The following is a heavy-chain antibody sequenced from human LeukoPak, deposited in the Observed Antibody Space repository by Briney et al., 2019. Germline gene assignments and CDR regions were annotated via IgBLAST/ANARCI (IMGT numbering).Heavy chain of an antibody. J-gene: IGHJ6*02. Sequence: PSETLSLTCAVYGGSFSGYYWSRIRQPPGKGLEWIGEINHSGSTNYNPSLKSRVTISVDTSKNQFSLKLSSVTAADTAVYYCARDGPTVTTGDYYYGMDVWGQGTTVTVSS. V-gene: IGHV4-34*01. D-gene: IGHD4-17*01. CDR2: INHSGST. CDR3: ARDGPTVTTGDYYYGMDV. CDR1: GGSFSGYY.